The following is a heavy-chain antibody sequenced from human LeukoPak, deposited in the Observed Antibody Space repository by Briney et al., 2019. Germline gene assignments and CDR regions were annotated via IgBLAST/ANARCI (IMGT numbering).Heavy chain of an antibody. V-gene: IGHV4-39*01. CDR2: IYYSGRT. CDR1: GGSISSSSYY. D-gene: IGHD3-22*01. Sequence: SETLSPTCTVSGGSISSSSYYWGWIRQPPGKGLEWIGSIYYSGRTYYNPSLKSRVTISVDTSKNQFSLNLSSVTAADTAVYYCARLYYDSSGYYQICYFDYWGQGTLVTVSS. CDR3: ARLYYDSSGYYQICYFDY. J-gene: IGHJ4*02.